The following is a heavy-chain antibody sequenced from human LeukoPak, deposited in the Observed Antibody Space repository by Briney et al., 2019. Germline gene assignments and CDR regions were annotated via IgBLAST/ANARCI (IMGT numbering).Heavy chain of an antibody. CDR2: ISGSGDTT. J-gene: IGHJ4*02. CDR3: AKEGTVDYDH. D-gene: IGHD4-23*01. Sequence: GESLRLSCAASGFTFGTYVMSWVRQAPGKGREWVSAISGSGDTTYYPDSVKGRFTISRDNSKNTLYLQMNSLRAEDTALYFCAKEGTVDYDHWGQGTLVTVFS. CDR1: GFTFGTYV. V-gene: IGHV3-23*01.